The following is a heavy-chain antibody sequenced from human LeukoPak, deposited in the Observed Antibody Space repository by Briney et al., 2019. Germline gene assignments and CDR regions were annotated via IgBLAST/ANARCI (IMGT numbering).Heavy chain of an antibody. CDR3: ATSNSGYDWEMWFDP. D-gene: IGHD5-12*01. Sequence: SETLSLTCTVSGYSISSGYYWGWIRQPPGKGLEWIGSIYHSGSTYYNPSLKSRVTISVDTSKNQFSLKLSSVTAADTAVYYCATSNSGYDWEMWFDPWGQGTLVTVSS. V-gene: IGHV4-38-2*02. CDR1: GYSISSGYY. J-gene: IGHJ5*02. CDR2: IYHSGST.